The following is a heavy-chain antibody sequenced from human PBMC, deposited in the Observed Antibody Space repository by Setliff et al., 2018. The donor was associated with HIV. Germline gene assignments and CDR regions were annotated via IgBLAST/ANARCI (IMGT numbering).Heavy chain of an antibody. D-gene: IGHD6-19*01. CDR1: GYTFTDYY. J-gene: IGHJ3*02. Sequence: GASVKVSCKASGYTFTDYYIHWVRQAPGQGLEWMGRINPNSGGTNYAQKFRERVTITRDVSTSTVYMELSSLRSEDTAVYYCAADETTNGWLVQDAFDIWGQGTMVTVSS. V-gene: IGHV1-2*06. CDR3: AADETTNGWLVQDAFDI. CDR2: INPNSGGT.